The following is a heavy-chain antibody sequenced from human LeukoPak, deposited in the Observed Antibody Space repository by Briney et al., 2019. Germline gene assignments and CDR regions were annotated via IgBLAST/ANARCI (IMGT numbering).Heavy chain of an antibody. CDR3: ARGMELSYDSSGPFFDI. J-gene: IGHJ3*02. CDR2: MNPNCGKT. Sequence: GASVKVSCKASGYTFTSYDINWVRQATGQGLEWMGWMNPNCGKTGYAQKFQGRVTMTGNTSISTAYMELSSLRFEDTAVYYWARGMELSYDSSGPFFDIWGQGTMITVSS. D-gene: IGHD3-22*01. V-gene: IGHV1-8*01. CDR1: GYTFTSYD.